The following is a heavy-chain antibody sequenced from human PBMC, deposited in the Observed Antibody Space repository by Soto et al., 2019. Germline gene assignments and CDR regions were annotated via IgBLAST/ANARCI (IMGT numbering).Heavy chain of an antibody. V-gene: IGHV1-69*18. J-gene: IGHJ4*02. CDR1: GATFSGYA. CDR3: VVMGNVAVSNPRSFDY. CDR2: IVPIFETL. Sequence: QVQLVQSGAEVKKPGSSVKVSCKASGATFSGYAINWVRQAPGQGLEWLGRIVPIFETLNYAERFQGRVAITADESTNTVYMELTNLTHEDTAVYYCVVMGNVAVSNPRSFDYWGQGTQVTVSS. D-gene: IGHD6-19*01.